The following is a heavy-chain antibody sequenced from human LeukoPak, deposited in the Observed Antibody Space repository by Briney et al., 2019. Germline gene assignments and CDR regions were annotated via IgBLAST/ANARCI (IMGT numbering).Heavy chain of an antibody. Sequence: SQTLSLTCAISGDSVSSKSAAWNWIRQSPSRGLEWLGRTYYRSKWYNDYGVSVKSRISVNPDTTKNQFSLQLSSVTPEDTAVYYCARAYYDISTGYLDYWGQGTLVTVSS. V-gene: IGHV6-1*01. CDR3: ARAYYDISTGYLDY. CDR1: GDSVSSKSAA. CDR2: TYYRSKWYN. J-gene: IGHJ4*02. D-gene: IGHD3-9*01.